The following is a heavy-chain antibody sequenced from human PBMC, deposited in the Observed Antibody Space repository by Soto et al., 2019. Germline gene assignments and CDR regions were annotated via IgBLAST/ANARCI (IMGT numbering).Heavy chain of an antibody. CDR3: ARPEYSISSYGMDV. V-gene: IGHV3-48*02. D-gene: IGHD6-6*01. CDR1: GFTFSSYS. CDR2: ISSSSSTI. J-gene: IGHJ6*02. Sequence: PGGSLRLSCAASGFTFSSYSMNWVRQAPGKGLEWVSYISSSSSTIYYADSVKGRFTISRDNAKNSLYLQMNSLRDEDTAVYYCARPEYSISSYGMDVWGQGTTVTVSS.